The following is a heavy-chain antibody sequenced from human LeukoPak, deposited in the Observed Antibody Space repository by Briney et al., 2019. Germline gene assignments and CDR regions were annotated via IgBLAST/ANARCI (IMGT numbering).Heavy chain of an antibody. D-gene: IGHD6-19*01. Sequence: SETLSLTCAVYGGSFSGYYWSWIRQPPGKGLEWIGEINHSGSTNYNPSLKSRVTISVDTSKNQFSLKLSSVTAADTAVYYCARGRRCSGCDPWGQGTLVTVSS. CDR2: INHSGST. CDR1: GGSFSGYY. CDR3: ARGRRCSGCDP. J-gene: IGHJ5*02. V-gene: IGHV4-34*01.